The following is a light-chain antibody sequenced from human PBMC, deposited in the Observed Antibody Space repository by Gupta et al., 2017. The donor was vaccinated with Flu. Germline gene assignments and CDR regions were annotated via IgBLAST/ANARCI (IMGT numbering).Light chain of an antibody. CDR1: QGIRSY. CDR2: GAS. Sequence: PSFLSASVGDRVTITCRASQGIRSYLAWYQQKAGKAPKLLINGASTLQSGVPSRFSGSGSGTEFTLTISSLQPEDFATYYCQQLNSYPITFGGGTKVEIK. J-gene: IGKJ4*01. CDR3: QQLNSYPIT. V-gene: IGKV1-9*01.